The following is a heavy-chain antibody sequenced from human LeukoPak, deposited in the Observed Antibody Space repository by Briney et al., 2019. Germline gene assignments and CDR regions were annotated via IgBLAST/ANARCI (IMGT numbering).Heavy chain of an antibody. CDR1: GGSISSGSYY. CDR2: IYTSGST. CDR3: ARTDISGYEFDY. Sequence: PSETLSLTCTVSGGSISSGSYYWSWIRQPAGKGLEWIGRIYTSGSTNYNPSLKSRVTISVDTSKNQFSLKLSSVTAADTAVYYYARTDISGYEFDYWGQGTLVTVSS. V-gene: IGHV4-61*02. D-gene: IGHD5-12*01. J-gene: IGHJ4*02.